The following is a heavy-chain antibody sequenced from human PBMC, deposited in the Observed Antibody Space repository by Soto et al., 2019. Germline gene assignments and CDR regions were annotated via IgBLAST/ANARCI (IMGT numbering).Heavy chain of an antibody. CDR3: ATVKLRYFDWLLSHNWFDP. CDR2: FDPEDGET. J-gene: IGHJ5*02. V-gene: IGHV1-24*01. Sequence: ASVKVTCKVSGYTLTELSMHWVRQAPGKGLEWMGGFDPEDGETIYAQKYQGRVTMTEDTSTDTAYKELSNLRSEDTAVYYCATVKLRYFDWLLSHNWFDPWGQGTLVTVSS. CDR1: GYTLTELS. D-gene: IGHD3-9*01.